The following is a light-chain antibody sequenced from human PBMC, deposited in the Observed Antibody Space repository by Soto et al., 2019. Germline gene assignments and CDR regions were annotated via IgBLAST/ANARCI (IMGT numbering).Light chain of an antibody. Sequence: ENVLTQSPDTLSLSPGEGATLSCRASQTVSSNYLAWYQHRPGQAPKLIIHGASYTAPGIPDRFSGSGSGADFTLTISRLEPEDFAVYFCQHYGNSLWTFGHGTKVEIK. CDR1: QTVSSNY. CDR2: GAS. CDR3: QHYGNSLWT. V-gene: IGKV3-20*01. J-gene: IGKJ1*01.